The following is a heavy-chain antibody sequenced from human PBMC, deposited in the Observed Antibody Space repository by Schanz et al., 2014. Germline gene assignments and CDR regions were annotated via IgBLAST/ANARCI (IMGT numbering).Heavy chain of an antibody. D-gene: IGHD2-2*01. J-gene: IGHJ4*02. CDR1: GFTVSSNY. V-gene: IGHV3-66*02. CDR2: IYSGGST. CDR3: AKGPRGIGEYPPYYFDF. Sequence: EVQLLESGGGVVQPGGSLRLSCAASGFTVSSNYMSWVRQAPGKGLEWVAVIYSGGSTFYTDSVKGRFTSSRDNSKNTLYMKMSSLRTEDTAAYYCAKGPRGIGEYPPYYFDFRGQGTLVTVSS.